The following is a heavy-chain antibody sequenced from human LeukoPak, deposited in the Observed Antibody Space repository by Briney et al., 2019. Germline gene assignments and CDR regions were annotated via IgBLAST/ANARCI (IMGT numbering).Heavy chain of an antibody. Sequence: PSETLSLTCTVSGGSISSGSYYWGWIRQPPGKGLEWIGSIYHSGSTYYNPSLKSRVTISVDTSKNQFSLKLSSVTAADTAVYYCARDRVEGNNPVQASSLTYWGQGTLVTVSS. CDR3: ARDRVEGNNPVQASSLTY. CDR1: GGSISSGSYY. V-gene: IGHV4-39*07. CDR2: IYHSGST. D-gene: IGHD1-1*01. J-gene: IGHJ4*02.